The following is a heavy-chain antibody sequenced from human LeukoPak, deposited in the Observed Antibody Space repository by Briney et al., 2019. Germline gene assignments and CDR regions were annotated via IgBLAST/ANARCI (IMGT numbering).Heavy chain of an antibody. Sequence: PSETLSLTCTVSGGSISSYYWSWIRQPPGKGLEWIGYIYYSGSTNYNPSLKSRVTISVDTSKNQFSLKLSSVTAADTAVYYCARIPPYYYYYGMDVWGQGTTVTVSS. CDR2: IYYSGST. CDR3: ARIPPYYYYYGMDV. CDR1: GGSISSYY. V-gene: IGHV4-59*08. J-gene: IGHJ6*02.